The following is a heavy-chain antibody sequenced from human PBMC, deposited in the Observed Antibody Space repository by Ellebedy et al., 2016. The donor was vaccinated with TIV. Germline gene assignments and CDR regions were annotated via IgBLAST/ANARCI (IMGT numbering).Heavy chain of an antibody. Sequence: GESLKISCEVSGFTFSYYSMSWVRQAPGKGLEWVSSISFNSGNIYYADSVKGRFTISRDNAKNSLYLQMNSLRAEDTAVYYCARNGGDGSGSDWYYFDYWGQGTRVTVSS. CDR3: ARNGGDGSGSDWYYFDY. CDR1: GFTFSYYS. D-gene: IGHD3-10*01. CDR2: ISFNSGNI. V-gene: IGHV3-21*01. J-gene: IGHJ4*02.